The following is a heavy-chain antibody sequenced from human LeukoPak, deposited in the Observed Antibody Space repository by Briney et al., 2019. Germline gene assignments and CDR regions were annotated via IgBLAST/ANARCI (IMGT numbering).Heavy chain of an antibody. V-gene: IGHV4-34*01. CDR1: GGSFSGYY. CDR2: INHSGST. J-gene: IGHJ4*02. CDR3: ARPHGTRDY. Sequence: SETLSLTCAVYGGSFSGYYWSWIRQPPGKGLEWIGEINHSGSTNYNPSLKSRVTISVDTSKNQFSLKLSSVTAADTAGYYCARPHGTRDYWGQGTLVTVSS. D-gene: IGHD6-13*01.